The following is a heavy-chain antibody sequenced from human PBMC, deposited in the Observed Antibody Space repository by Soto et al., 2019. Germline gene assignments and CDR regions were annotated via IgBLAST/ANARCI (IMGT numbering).Heavy chain of an antibody. Sequence: GSGPTLVNPTQTLTLTCTFSGFSLSTGGVGVGWIRQPPGEALEWLALIYWDDDKRYSPSLKSRLTITKDTSKNQVVLSMTNMDPVDTATYYCAHSRCGGDCLQSYSSHYYYGMDVWGQGTTVTVLL. V-gene: IGHV2-5*02. D-gene: IGHD2-21*02. CDR2: IYWDDDK. CDR3: AHSRCGGDCLQSYSSHYYYGMDV. CDR1: GFSLSTGGVG. J-gene: IGHJ6*02.